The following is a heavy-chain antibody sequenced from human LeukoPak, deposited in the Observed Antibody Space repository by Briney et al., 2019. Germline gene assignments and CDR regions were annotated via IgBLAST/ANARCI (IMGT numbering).Heavy chain of an antibody. V-gene: IGHV3-15*01. D-gene: IGHD2-8*01. CDR2: IKSKTDGGTT. CDR1: GFTFSNAW. J-gene: IGHJ4*02. Sequence: PGGPLRLSCAASGFTFSNAWMSWVRQAPGKGLEWVGRIKSKTDGGTTDYAAPVKGRFTISRDDSKNTLYLQMNSLKTEDTAVYYCTTDFNGGAKLAPGYWGQGTLVTVSS. CDR3: TTDFNGGAKLAPGY.